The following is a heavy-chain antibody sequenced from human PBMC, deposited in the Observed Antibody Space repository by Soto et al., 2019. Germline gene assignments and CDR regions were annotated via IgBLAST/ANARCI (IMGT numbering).Heavy chain of an antibody. CDR3: AKDLYYYDFSLDDS. D-gene: IGHD3-16*01. CDR1: GFSFSSYA. V-gene: IGHV3-30*04. J-gene: IGHJ5*02. CDR2: VSYDGSIE. Sequence: GGSLRLSCTGRGFSFSSYAMHWVRLAPGKGLECVAVVSYDGSIENYADSVRGRFTISRDNSKNTVFLQMNSLRVEDTAVYYCAKDLYYYDFSLDDSWGQGALVTVSS.